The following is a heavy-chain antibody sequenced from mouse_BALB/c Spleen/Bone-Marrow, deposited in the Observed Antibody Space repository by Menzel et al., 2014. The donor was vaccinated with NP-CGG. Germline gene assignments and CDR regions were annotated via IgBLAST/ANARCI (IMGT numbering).Heavy chain of an antibody. Sequence: EVKLMESGPEVVKPGASMKISCKASGYSFTGYTMNWVKQSLGKNLEWIGLINPNNGGTSYNRKFKGKATLTVAKSSSTAYMELLSLTSEDSAVYYCARSGYGPQYAMDYWGHGTSVTVSS. V-gene: IGHV1-18*01. CDR2: INPNNGGT. CDR3: ARSGYGPQYAMDY. CDR1: GYSFTGYT. D-gene: IGHD2-10*02. J-gene: IGHJ4*01.